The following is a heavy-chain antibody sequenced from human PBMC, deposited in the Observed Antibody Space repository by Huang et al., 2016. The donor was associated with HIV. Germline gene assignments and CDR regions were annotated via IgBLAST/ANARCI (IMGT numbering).Heavy chain of an antibody. V-gene: IGHV4-39*01. CDR2: IYHVGYT. CDR3: AAHGRIVGIPAAPLRFDP. J-gene: IGHJ5*02. CDR1: GGSISSSSYY. D-gene: IGHD6-13*01. Sequence: QLQLQESGPGLVKPSETLSLICTVSGGSISSSSYYWGWIRQPPGKWLAWIGSIYHVGYTYYNPSPKSRVTISVDTSRTQFSRMLSSVTAADTAVYYCAAHGRIVGIPAAPLRFDPWGQGTLVTVSS.